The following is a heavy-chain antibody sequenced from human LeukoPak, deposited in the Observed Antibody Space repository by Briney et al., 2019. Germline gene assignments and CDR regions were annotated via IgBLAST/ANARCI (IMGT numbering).Heavy chain of an antibody. CDR2: IYTSGST. V-gene: IGHV4-61*02. CDR1: GGSISSGSYY. Sequence: SETLSLTCTVSGGSISSGSYYWSWIRQPAGKGLEWIGLIYTSGSTNYNPSLKSRVTISVDTSKNQFSLKLSSVTAADTAVYYCAREGVRVPAAIRGYYYYYMDVWGKGTTVTVSS. CDR3: AREGVRVPAAIRGYYYYYMDV. J-gene: IGHJ6*03. D-gene: IGHD2-2*02.